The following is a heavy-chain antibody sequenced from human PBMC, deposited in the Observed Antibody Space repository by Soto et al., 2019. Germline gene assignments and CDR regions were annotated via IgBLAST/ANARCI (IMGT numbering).Heavy chain of an antibody. D-gene: IGHD2-2*01. CDR2: INPNSGGT. J-gene: IGHJ6*02. CDR1: GYTFTGYY. CDR3: AREPPGSTSFYGMDV. Sequence: ASVEVSCKASGYTFTGYYIHWVRQAPGQGLEWMGWINPNSGGTNYAQKFQGRVTMTRDTSISTAYMELSRLRSDDTAGYYCAREPPGSTSFYGMDVWGQGPTITVYS. V-gene: IGHV1-2*02.